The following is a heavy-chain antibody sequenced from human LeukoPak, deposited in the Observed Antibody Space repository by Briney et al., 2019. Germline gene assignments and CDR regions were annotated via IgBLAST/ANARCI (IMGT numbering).Heavy chain of an antibody. CDR1: GFTFSSYG. CDR3: AKDLDDYGEAYGMDV. D-gene: IGHD4-17*01. Sequence: PGGSLRLSCAASGFTFSSYGMHWVRQAPGKGLEWVAVISYDGSNKYYADSVKGRFTISRDNSKNTLYLQMNSLRAEDTAVYYCAKDLDDYGEAYGMDVWGQGTTVTVSS. V-gene: IGHV3-30*18. J-gene: IGHJ6*02. CDR2: ISYDGSNK.